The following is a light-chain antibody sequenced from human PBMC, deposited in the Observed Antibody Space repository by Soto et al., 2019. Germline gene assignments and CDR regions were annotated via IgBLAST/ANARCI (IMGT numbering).Light chain of an antibody. CDR2: EVT. CDR1: NCAIGEYNY. V-gene: IGLV2-8*01. CDR3: RSFARAPVV. Sequence: QSALTQPPSASGSLGQSVTIPRSGTNCAIGEYNYVSLYQQHPSKVPKVLIYEVTNRPPGVPDRFSGSKSGNTAYLIVSVLQAEHDPDYYCRSFARAPVVYDGGTQLTVL. J-gene: IGLJ2*01.